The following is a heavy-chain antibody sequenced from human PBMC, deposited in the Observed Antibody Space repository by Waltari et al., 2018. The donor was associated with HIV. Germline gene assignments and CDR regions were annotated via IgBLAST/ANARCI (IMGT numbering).Heavy chain of an antibody. CDR2: IKSKSDGGTT. CDR3: RTSSDYGDPPVDY. CDR1: GCNCRNAW. D-gene: IGHD4-17*01. J-gene: IGHJ4*02. Sequence: VQLVEPGGGLVKPGGSFQLSCAASGCNCRNAWRSWCRQAPGKGLEWVGRIKSKSDGGTTYAAPVKGRFIISRSDSKNMLYLQMKSLKTEDTAVYYCRTSSDYGDPPVDYWGQGTLVTVSS. V-gene: IGHV3-15*01.